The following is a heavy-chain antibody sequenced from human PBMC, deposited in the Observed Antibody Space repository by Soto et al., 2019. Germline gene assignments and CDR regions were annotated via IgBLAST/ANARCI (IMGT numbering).Heavy chain of an antibody. CDR2: ISGSGGST. CDR1: GFTFSSYA. Sequence: PGGSLRLSCAASGFTFSSYAMSWVRQAPGKGLEWVSAISGSGGSTYYADSVKGRFTISRDNSKNTLYLQMNSLRAEDTAVYYCAKDLFPITGTTISFDYWGQGTLVTVSS. CDR3: AKDLFPITGTTISFDY. J-gene: IGHJ4*02. V-gene: IGHV3-23*01. D-gene: IGHD1-7*01.